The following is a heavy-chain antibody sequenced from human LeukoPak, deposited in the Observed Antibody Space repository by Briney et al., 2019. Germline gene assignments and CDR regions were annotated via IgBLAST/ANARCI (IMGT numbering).Heavy chain of an antibody. D-gene: IGHD6-6*01. CDR3: ATASRSSIAARASFDY. CDR1: VYTFTSYD. V-gene: IGHV1-24*01. Sequence: ASVKVSCKASVYTFTSYDINWVRQATGQGLEWMGGFDPEDGETIYAQKFQGRVTMTEDTSTDTAYMELSSLRSEDTAVYYCATASRSSIAARASFDYWGQGTLVTVSS. CDR2: FDPEDGET. J-gene: IGHJ4*02.